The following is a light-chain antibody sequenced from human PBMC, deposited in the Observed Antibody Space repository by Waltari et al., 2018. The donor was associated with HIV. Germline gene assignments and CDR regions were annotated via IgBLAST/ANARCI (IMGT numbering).Light chain of an antibody. V-gene: IGLV2-11*01. CDR3: CSYAGSRVI. Sequence: QSALTQPRSVSGSPGQSVTISCAGTSNDIGAYNYVSWYQQHPGKAPKVMIYDVNKRPSGVPDRFSGSKSGYTASLTISGLQAEDDADYYCCSYAGSRVIFGGGTKLTVL. J-gene: IGLJ2*01. CDR1: SNDIGAYNY. CDR2: DVN.